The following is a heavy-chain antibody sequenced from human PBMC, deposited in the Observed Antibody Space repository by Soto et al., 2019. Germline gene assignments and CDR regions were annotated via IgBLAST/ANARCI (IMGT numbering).Heavy chain of an antibody. CDR3: ARLGGLSSGWSAEYFQH. CDR1: GYTFTSYG. D-gene: IGHD6-19*01. J-gene: IGHJ1*01. Sequence: QVQLVQSGAEVKKPGASVKVSCKASGYTFTSYGISWVRQAPGQGLEWMGWISAYNGNTNYAQKLQGRVTMTTETSRSKAYMELRSLRSGDTAVYYCARLGGLSSGWSAEYFQHWGQGTLVTVSS. V-gene: IGHV1-18*04. CDR2: ISAYNGNT.